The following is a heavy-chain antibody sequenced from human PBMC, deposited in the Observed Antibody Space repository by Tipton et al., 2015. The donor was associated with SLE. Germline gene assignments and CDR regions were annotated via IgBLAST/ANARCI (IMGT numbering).Heavy chain of an antibody. Sequence: TLSLTCAVYGGSFSGYHWSWIRQPPGKGLEWIGEINHSGSTNYNPSLKSRVTISVDTSKNQFSLKLSSVTAADTAVYYCARAKTGTTYYYYYYGMDVWGQGTTVTVSS. V-gene: IGHV4-34*01. CDR2: INHSGST. CDR3: ARAKTGTTYYYYYYGMDV. J-gene: IGHJ6*02. D-gene: IGHD1-7*01. CDR1: GGSFSGYH.